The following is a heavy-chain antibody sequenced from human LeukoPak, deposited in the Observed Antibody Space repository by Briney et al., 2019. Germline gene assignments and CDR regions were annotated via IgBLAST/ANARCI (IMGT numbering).Heavy chain of an antibody. CDR2: IRSKAFDGTT. CDR1: GFTFGAYA. J-gene: IGHJ4*02. Sequence: PGGSLRLSCATSGFTFGAYAMSWVRQAPGKGLEWVGFIRSKAFDGTTEYAASMEGRFIISRDDSKSIAYLQVNSLKTEDTAMYYCTRVSGYCSTTVCRNTNFNYWGQGTLVTVSS. CDR3: TRVSGYCSTTVCRNTNFNY. D-gene: IGHD2-2*01. V-gene: IGHV3-49*04.